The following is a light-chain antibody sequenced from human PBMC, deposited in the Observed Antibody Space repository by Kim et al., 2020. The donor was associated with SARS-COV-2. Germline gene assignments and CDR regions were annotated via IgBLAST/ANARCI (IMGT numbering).Light chain of an antibody. Sequence: EIVLTQSPGTLSLSPGERATLSCRASQTISRTYLAWYQQKPGQAPSLLVYGASSRATGVPDRFSGSRSGTDFTLTISRLEPEDFAVYFCHQYGTTPWTFGQGTKVDIK. V-gene: IGKV3-20*01. CDR1: QTISRTY. CDR2: GAS. J-gene: IGKJ1*01. CDR3: HQYGTTPWT.